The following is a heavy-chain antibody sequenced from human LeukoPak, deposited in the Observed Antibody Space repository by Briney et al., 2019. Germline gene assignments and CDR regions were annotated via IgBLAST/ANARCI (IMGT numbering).Heavy chain of an antibody. Sequence: ASVKVSCKASGYTFTAYYMHWVRQAPGQGLEWMGWINPKSGGTNYAQKLQGRVTMTTDTSTSTAYMELRSLRSDDTAVYYCARVRLYYDILTGYYHADAFDIWGQGTMVTVSS. D-gene: IGHD3-9*01. J-gene: IGHJ3*02. CDR3: ARVRLYYDILTGYYHADAFDI. V-gene: IGHV1-2*02. CDR2: INPKSGGT. CDR1: GYTFTAYY.